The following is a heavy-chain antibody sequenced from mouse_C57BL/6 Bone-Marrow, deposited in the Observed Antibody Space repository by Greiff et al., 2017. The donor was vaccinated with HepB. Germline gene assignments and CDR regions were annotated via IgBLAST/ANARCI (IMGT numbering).Heavy chain of an antibody. D-gene: IGHD2-1*01. J-gene: IGHJ3*01. Sequence: EVKLEESGGGLVQPGGSMKLSCVASGFTFSNYWMNWVRQSPEKGLEWVAQIRLKSDNYATHYAESVKGRFTISRDDSKSSVYLQMNNLRAEDTGIYYCTVHYGNYEGLAWFAYWGQGTLVTVSA. V-gene: IGHV6-3*01. CDR3: TVHYGNYEGLAWFAY. CDR1: GFTFSNYW. CDR2: IRLKSDNYAT.